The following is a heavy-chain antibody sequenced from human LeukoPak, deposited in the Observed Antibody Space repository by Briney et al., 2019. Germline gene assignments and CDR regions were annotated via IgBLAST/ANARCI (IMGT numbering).Heavy chain of an antibody. J-gene: IGHJ4*02. CDR1: GFTFNSFA. D-gene: IGHD6-25*01. CDR2: ISGSGGST. CDR3: AQRTSHDY. Sequence: GGSLRLSCTASGFTFNSFAMSWVRQAPGKGLEWVSVISGSGGSTYYADSVKGRFTISRDNSKNTLYLQMNSLRAEDTAVYYCAQRTSHDYWGQGTLVAVSS. V-gene: IGHV3-23*01.